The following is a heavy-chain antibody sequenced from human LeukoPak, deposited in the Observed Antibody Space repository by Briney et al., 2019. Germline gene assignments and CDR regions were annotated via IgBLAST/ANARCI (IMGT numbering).Heavy chain of an antibody. J-gene: IGHJ4*02. CDR2: IYYSGST. CDR1: GGAISSYY. D-gene: IGHD3-3*01. V-gene: IGHV4-59*08. Sequence: PSETLSLTCTVSGGAISSYYWSWIRQPPGKGLEWIGSIYYSGSTNYNPSLKSRVTISVDKSKNQLSLKLSSVTAADPAVHSCARVESVTIFGLVIEYYFDYWGQGTLVTVSS. CDR3: ARVESVTIFGLVIEYYFDY.